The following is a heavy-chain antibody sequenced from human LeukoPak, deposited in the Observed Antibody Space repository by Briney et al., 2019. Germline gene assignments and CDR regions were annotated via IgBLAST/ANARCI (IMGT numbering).Heavy chain of an antibody. CDR2: ISWNRGII. J-gene: IGHJ4*02. Sequence: GGSLSLSCAASGFTFDDYSMHWVRQAPGKGLEWVSGISWNRGIIGYADSVKGRFTISRDNSKNTLYLQMNSLRAEDTAVYYCAKVASYCGGDCHDLYYFDYWGQGTLVTVSS. D-gene: IGHD2-21*02. CDR1: GFTFDDYS. CDR3: AKVASYCGGDCHDLYYFDY. V-gene: IGHV3-9*01.